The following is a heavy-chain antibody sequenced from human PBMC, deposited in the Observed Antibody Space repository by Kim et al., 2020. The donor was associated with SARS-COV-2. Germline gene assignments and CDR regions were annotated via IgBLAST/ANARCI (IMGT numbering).Heavy chain of an antibody. J-gene: IGHJ3*02. V-gene: IGHV4-39*01. CDR1: GGSISSSSYY. CDR3: ASRGYYDTEQRAFDI. D-gene: IGHD3-22*01. Sequence: SETLSLTCTVSGGSISSSSYYWGWIRQPPGKGLEWIGSIYYSGSTYYNPSLKSRVTISVDTSKNQFSLKLSSVTAADTAVYYCASRGYYDTEQRAFDIWGQGTMVTVSS. CDR2: IYYSGST.